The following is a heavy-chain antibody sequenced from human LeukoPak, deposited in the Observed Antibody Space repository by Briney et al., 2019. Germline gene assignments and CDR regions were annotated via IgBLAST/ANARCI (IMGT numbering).Heavy chain of an antibody. V-gene: IGHV4-59*12. CDR2: IYYSGST. CDR3: ARGPEDIVVVVAATPFDY. D-gene: IGHD2-15*01. J-gene: IGHJ4*02. Sequence: SETLSLTCTVSGGSISSYYWSWIRQPPGKGLEWIGYIYYSGSTNYNPSLKSRVTISVDTSKNQFSLKLSSVTAADTAVYYCARGPEDIVVVVAATPFDYWGQGTLVTVSS. CDR1: GGSISSYY.